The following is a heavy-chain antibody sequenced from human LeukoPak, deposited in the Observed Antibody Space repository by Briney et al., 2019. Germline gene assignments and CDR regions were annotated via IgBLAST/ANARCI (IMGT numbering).Heavy chain of an antibody. CDR2: INSDGSST. J-gene: IGHJ4*02. V-gene: IGHV3-74*01. Sequence: GESLRLSCAASGFTFSSYWMHWVRQAPGKGLVWVSRINSDGSSTSYADSVKGRFTISRDNAKNTLYLQMNSLRAEDTAVYYCARAPRYSSGWYFDYWGQGTLVTVSS. CDR1: GFTFSSYW. D-gene: IGHD6-19*01. CDR3: ARAPRYSSGWYFDY.